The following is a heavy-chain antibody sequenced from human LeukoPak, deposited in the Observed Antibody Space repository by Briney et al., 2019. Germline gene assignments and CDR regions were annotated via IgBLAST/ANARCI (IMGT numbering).Heavy chain of an antibody. CDR2: IYSGGST. Sequence: PGGSLRLSCAASGFTVSSNYMSWVRQAPGKGLEWVSVIYSGGSTYYADSVKGRFTISGDNSKNTLYLQMNSLRAEDTAVYYCARMGYYYSIPTFFDYWGQGTLVTVSS. V-gene: IGHV3-66*02. J-gene: IGHJ4*02. CDR1: GFTVSSNY. D-gene: IGHD3-22*01. CDR3: ARMGYYYSIPTFFDY.